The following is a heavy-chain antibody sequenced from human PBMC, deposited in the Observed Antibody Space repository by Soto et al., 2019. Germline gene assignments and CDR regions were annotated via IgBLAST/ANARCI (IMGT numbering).Heavy chain of an antibody. D-gene: IGHD3-10*01. V-gene: IGHV4-59*01. J-gene: IGHJ6*02. Sequence: SKTLSLTCDVSGASISSYYWSLIQQPPGKGLEWIGYIYYSGNTNYNPSLKSRGTMSVDTSKNQFSLNLTSVTAADTAVYFCARASYGSVNYYAPYYSYAMDFWGHGTTVTVSS. CDR2: IYYSGNT. CDR1: GASISSYY. CDR3: ARASYGSVNYYAPYYSYAMDF.